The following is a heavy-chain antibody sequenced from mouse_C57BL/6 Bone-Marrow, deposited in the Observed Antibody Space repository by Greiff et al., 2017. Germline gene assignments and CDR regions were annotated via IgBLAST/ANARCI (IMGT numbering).Heavy chain of an antibody. CDR2: IDPNSGGT. CDR3: ARGVLLRASYAMDY. J-gene: IGHJ4*01. Sequence: QVQLQQPGAELVKPGASVKLSCKASGYTFTSYWMHWVKQRTGRGLEWIGRIDPNSGGTKYNEKFKSKATLTVDKPSSTAYMQLSSLTSEDSAVYYGARGVLLRASYAMDYGGHGTSVTVSA. D-gene: IGHD3-1*01. CDR1: GYTFTSYW. V-gene: IGHV1-72*01.